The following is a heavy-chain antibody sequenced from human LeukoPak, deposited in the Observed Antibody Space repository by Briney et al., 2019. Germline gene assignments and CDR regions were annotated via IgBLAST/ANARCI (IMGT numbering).Heavy chain of an antibody. V-gene: IGHV1-18*01. CDR3: ARGSSYGFSMGY. J-gene: IGHJ4*02. Sequence: ASVKVSCKASGYTFTSYGINWVRQAPGRGLEWMGWISTYNGDTNYAQKLQGRVTMTTDTSTNTAYMELRTLRSDDTAVYYCARGSSYGFSMGYWGQGTLVIVSS. CDR1: GYTFTSYG. CDR2: ISTYNGDT. D-gene: IGHD3-16*01.